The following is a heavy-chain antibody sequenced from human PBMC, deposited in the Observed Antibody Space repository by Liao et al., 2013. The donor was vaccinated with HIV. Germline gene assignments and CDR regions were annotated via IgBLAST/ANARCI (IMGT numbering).Heavy chain of an antibody. CDR3: ARSGGDGYNWFPYYFDY. CDR1: GGSFNDYY. D-gene: IGHD5-24*01. J-gene: IGHJ4*02. Sequence: QVQLQQWGAGLLKPSETLSLICAVYGGSFNDYYWSWIRQPPGKGLEWIGEINHSGNTNYNPSLKSRVTMSVDTSKNQFSLKLTSVTAADTAVYYCARSGGDGYNWFPYYFDYWGQGTLVTVSS. CDR2: INHSGNT. V-gene: IGHV4-34*01.